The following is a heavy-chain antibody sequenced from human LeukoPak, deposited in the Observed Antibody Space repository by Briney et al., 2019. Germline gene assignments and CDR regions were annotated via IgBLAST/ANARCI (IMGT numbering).Heavy chain of an antibody. CDR3: ARGGSSSSYYYYYMDV. Sequence: ASVTVSCKASGYTFTGYYMHWVRQAPGQGLEWMGWINPNSGGTNYAQKFQGRVTMTRDTSISTAYMELSRLRSDDTAVYYCARGGSSSSYYYYYMDVWGKGTTVTISS. V-gene: IGHV1-2*02. CDR2: INPNSGGT. CDR1: GYTFTGYY. D-gene: IGHD6-13*01. J-gene: IGHJ6*03.